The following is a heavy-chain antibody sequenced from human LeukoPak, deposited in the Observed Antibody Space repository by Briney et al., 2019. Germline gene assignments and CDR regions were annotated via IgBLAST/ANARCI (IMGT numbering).Heavy chain of an antibody. CDR1: GGSISSGDYS. D-gene: IGHD6-13*01. J-gene: IGHJ6*03. CDR3: ARTTEAHSWLTRYHSYYMDV. Sequence: SETLSLTGGVSGGSISSGDYSWNWIRQPPGKGLEWIGYIYYSGNTYYNPSLKSRVSISIDTSKNQFSLKLSSVTAADTAVYYCARTTEAHSWLTRYHSYYMDVWGKGTTVTVSS. V-gene: IGHV4-30-4*07. CDR2: IYYSGNT.